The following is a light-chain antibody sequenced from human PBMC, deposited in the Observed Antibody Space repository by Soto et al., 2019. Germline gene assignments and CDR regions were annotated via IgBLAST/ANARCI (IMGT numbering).Light chain of an antibody. CDR3: QQRSNWLPLT. J-gene: IGKJ4*01. Sequence: EIVLTQSPATLSLSPGERATLSCRASQSVSSYLAWYQQKPGQAPRLLIYDASNRATGIPARFSGSGSGTDFTLTISSLEPEDFAVYYCQQRSNWLPLTFGGATQVDSK. CDR1: QSVSSY. V-gene: IGKV3-11*01. CDR2: DAS.